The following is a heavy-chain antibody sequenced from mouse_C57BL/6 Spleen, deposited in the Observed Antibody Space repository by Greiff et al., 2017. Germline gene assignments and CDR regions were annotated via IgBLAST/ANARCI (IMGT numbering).Heavy chain of an antibody. V-gene: IGHV5-9-1*02. J-gene: IGHJ2*01. CDR3: TRGDHYYGSIYFDY. CDR2: ISSGGDYI. D-gene: IGHD1-1*01. CDR1: GFTFSSYA. Sequence: EVMLVESGEGLVKPGGSLKLSCAASGFTFSSYAMSWVRQTPEKRLEWVAYISSGGDYIYYADTVKGRFTISRDNARNTLYLQMSSLKSEDTAMYYCTRGDHYYGSIYFDYWGQGTTLTVSS.